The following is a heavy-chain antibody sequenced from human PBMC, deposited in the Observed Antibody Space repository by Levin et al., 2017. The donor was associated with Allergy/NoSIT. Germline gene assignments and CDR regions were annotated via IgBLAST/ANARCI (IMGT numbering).Heavy chain of an antibody. CDR1: GYTFTSYG. Sequence: TGESLKISCKASGYTFTSYGISWVRQAPGQGLEWMGWISAYNGNTNYAQKLQGRVTMTTDTSTSTAYMEVRSLRSDDTAVYYCARDRTMVRGDLWGQGTLVTVSS. CDR2: ISAYNGNT. J-gene: IGHJ4*02. D-gene: IGHD3-10*01. V-gene: IGHV1-18*01. CDR3: ARDRTMVRGDL.